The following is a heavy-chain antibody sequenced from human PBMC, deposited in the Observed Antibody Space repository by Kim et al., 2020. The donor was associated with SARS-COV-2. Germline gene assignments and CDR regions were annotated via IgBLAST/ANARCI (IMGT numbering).Heavy chain of an antibody. CDR3: ARGTYYYDSSGYYHKAFDI. Sequence: TRVTISVDTSKNQFSLKLSSVTAADTAVYYCARGTYYYDSSGYYHKAFDIWGQGTMVTVSS. D-gene: IGHD3-22*01. V-gene: IGHV4-59*09. J-gene: IGHJ3*02.